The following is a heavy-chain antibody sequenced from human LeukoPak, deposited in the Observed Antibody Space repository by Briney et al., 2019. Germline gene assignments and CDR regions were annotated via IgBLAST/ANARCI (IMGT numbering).Heavy chain of an antibody. CDR1: GFTFSSYS. V-gene: IGHV3-48*02. J-gene: IGHJ4*02. CDR2: IGVSSNTI. Sequence: GRPLRLSCAASGFTFSSYSMNWVRQAPGKGPEWVSYIGVSSNTIYYADSVKGRFTISRDNAKNSLYLQMSSLRDEDTAVYYCARDSSYAQDYWGQGTLVTVSS. D-gene: IGHD2/OR15-2a*01. CDR3: ARDSSYAQDY.